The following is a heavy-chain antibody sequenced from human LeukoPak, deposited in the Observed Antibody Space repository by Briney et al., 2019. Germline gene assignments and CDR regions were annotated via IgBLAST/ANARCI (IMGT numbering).Heavy chain of an antibody. J-gene: IGHJ4*02. CDR2: IYYSGST. D-gene: IGHD1-26*01. CDR1: GGSISTYY. CDR3: ARRGHSGSYYTFDY. V-gene: IGHV4-59*01. Sequence: SETLSLTCTVSGGSISTYYWSWIRQPPGKELEWIVSIYYSGSTNFNPSLKSRVTISVDTSKNQFSLELRSVTAADTAVYYCARRGHSGSYYTFDYWGQGTLVAVSS.